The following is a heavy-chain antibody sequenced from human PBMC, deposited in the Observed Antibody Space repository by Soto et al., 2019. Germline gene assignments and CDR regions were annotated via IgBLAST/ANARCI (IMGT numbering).Heavy chain of an antibody. CDR1: GGSISGDY. J-gene: IGHJ4*02. V-gene: IGHV4-59*01. Sequence: PSETLSLTFIVAGGSISGDYWSWIRQPPGKGLEWIGYIYYSGSTNYNPSLKSRVTISVDTSKNQFSLKLSSVTAADTAVYYCARAALPAIAPFSYWGQGTLVTVSS. CDR3: ARAALPAIAPFSY. D-gene: IGHD2-2*01. CDR2: IYYSGST.